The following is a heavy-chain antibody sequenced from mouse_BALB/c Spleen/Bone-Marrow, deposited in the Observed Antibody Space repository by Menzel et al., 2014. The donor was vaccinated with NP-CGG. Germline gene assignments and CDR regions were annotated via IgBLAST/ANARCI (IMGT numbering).Heavy chain of an antibody. Sequence: QVQLQQPGAELAKPGASVKMSCKASGYTFTSYWMHWVKQRPGQGLEWIGYINPSTGYTECNQKFKDKATLTADKSSSTAYMQLSSLTSEDSAVYYCARSAPWDGFAYWGQGTLVTVSA. CDR1: GYTFTSYW. D-gene: IGHD4-1*01. CDR3: ARSAPWDGFAY. J-gene: IGHJ3*01. CDR2: INPSTGYT. V-gene: IGHV1-7*01.